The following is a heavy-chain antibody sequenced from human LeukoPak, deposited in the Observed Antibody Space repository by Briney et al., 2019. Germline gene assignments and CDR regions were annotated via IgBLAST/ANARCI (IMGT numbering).Heavy chain of an antibody. CDR1: GFTFSSYA. CDR3: ARDPVQWPRKGAFDI. Sequence: GGSLRHSCAASGFTFSSYAMHWVRQAPGKGLEWVAVISYDGSNKYYADSVKGRFTISRDNSKNTLYLQMNSLRAEDTAMYYCARDPVQWPRKGAFDIWGQGTMVTVSS. J-gene: IGHJ3*02. D-gene: IGHD6-19*01. V-gene: IGHV3-30*04. CDR2: ISYDGSNK.